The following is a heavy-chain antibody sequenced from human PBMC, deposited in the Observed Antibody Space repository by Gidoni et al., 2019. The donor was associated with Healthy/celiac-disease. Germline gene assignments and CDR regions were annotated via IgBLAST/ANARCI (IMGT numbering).Heavy chain of an antibody. J-gene: IGHJ3*02. D-gene: IGHD3-3*01. CDR3: AKDYYDFWSGGDAFDI. V-gene: IGHV3-9*01. CDR1: GFPFDDYA. CDR2: ISWNSGSI. Sequence: EVQLVESGGGLVQPSRSLRLSCAASGFPFDDYAMHWVRQAPGKGLEWVSGISWNSGSIGYADSVKGRFTISRDNAKNSLYLQMNSLRAEDTALYYCAKDYYDFWSGGDAFDIWGQGTMVTVSS.